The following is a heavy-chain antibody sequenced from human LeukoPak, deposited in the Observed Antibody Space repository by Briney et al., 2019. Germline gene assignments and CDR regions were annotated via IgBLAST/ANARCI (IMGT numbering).Heavy chain of an antibody. CDR3: ARASGDIVETATMGSY. D-gene: IGHD5-18*01. V-gene: IGHV3-21*01. Sequence: GGSLRLSCAASGFTFSSYSMNWVRQAPGKGLEWVSSISSSSSSIYYADSVKGRFTISRDNARNSLYLQMNSLRAEDTAVYYCARASGDIVETATMGSYWGQGTLVTVSS. J-gene: IGHJ4*02. CDR1: GFTFSSYS. CDR2: ISSSSSSI.